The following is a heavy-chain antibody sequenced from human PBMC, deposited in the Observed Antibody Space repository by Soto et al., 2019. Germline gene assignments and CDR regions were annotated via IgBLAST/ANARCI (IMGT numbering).Heavy chain of an antibody. CDR2: IIPIFGTP. CDR3: ARGGPVIIPAATNWFDP. Sequence: QVHLVQSGAEVKKPGSSVKVSCKSSGGGFNSYSISWVRQAPGQGLEWMGVIIPIFGTPTYAQKFQGRVTITADKSTSTAYMEVSRLTSEDTAVYYCARGGPVIIPAATNWFDPWGQGTLVTVSS. D-gene: IGHD6-25*01. J-gene: IGHJ5*02. CDR1: GGGFNSYS. V-gene: IGHV1-69*06.